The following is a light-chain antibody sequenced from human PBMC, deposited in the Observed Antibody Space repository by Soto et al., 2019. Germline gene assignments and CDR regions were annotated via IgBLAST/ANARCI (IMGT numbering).Light chain of an antibody. CDR3: CSYAGRSLDV. CDR2: DVN. V-gene: IGLV2-11*01. Sequence: QSALTQPRSVSGSPGQSVTISCTGTNSDVGAYNYVSWYQQHPGKAPKLMIYDVNKRPSGVPDRFSGSKSGNTASLTISGLQAEDETDYYCCSYAGRSLDVFGTGTKLTVL. CDR1: NSDVGAYNY. J-gene: IGLJ1*01.